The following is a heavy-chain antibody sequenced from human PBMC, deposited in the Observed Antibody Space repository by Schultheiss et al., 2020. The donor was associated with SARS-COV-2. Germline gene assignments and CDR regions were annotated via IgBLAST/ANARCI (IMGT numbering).Heavy chain of an antibody. CDR3: ASGVYDYIWGSYPHDY. CDR1: GGSIDDGSSY. J-gene: IGHJ4*02. CDR2: LYYSGST. V-gene: IGHV4-31*03. Sequence: SETLSLTCTVSGGSIDDGSSYWNWVRQRPGKGLEWIGYLYYSGSTYYNPSLKSRVTISVDTSKNQFSLKLSSVTAADTAVYYCASGVYDYIWGSYPHDYWGQGTLVTVSS. D-gene: IGHD3-16*02.